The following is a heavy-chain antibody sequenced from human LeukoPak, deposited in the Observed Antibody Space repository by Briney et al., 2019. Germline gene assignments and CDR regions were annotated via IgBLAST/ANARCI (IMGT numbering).Heavy chain of an antibody. J-gene: IGHJ4*02. CDR2: IYTSGST. CDR1: GGSISSGSYY. D-gene: IGHD3-22*01. Sequence: SETLSLTCAVSGGSISSGSYYWSWIRQPAGKVLEWIGRIYTSGSTNYNPSLKSQVTISVHTSKNQFSLKLSSVTAADTAVYYCARDLVNYASSGYYYGGPFDYWGQGTLVTVSS. V-gene: IGHV4-61*02. CDR3: ARDLVNYASSGYYYGGPFDY.